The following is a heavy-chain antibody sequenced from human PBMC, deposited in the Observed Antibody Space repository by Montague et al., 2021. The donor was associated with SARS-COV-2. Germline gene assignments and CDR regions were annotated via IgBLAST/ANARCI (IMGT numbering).Heavy chain of an antibody. V-gene: IGHV4-39*01. CDR1: GGSISSSSHY. CDR3: ARHSGDYTIFGVVIYYMDV. Sequence: SETLSLTCTVSGGSISSSSHYWGWIRQPPGKGLEWIGSIYYSGSTYYNPSLKSRVTISVDTSKNQFSLKLSSVTAADTAVFYCARHSGDYTIFGVVIYYMDVWGQGTPVTVSS. CDR2: IYYSGST. J-gene: IGHJ6*03. D-gene: IGHD3-3*01.